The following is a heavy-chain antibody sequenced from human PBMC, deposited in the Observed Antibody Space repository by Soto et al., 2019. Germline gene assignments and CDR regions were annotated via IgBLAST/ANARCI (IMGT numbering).Heavy chain of an antibody. CDR3: ARDPGRSSNRWRVRQVAHGDYYRMDV. D-gene: IGHD2-2*01. CDR2: IIPIFDTA. J-gene: IGHJ6*02. CDR1: GGTFSSYG. Sequence: QVQLVQSGAEVKKPGSSVKVSCKASGGTFSSYGISWVRQAPGQGLEWMGGIIPIFDTAKYAQKFQGRVTITADKSTSTAYMEVSSLRSEDTAVYYCARDPGRSSNRWRVRQVAHGDYYRMDVCGQGTTVTV. V-gene: IGHV1-69*06.